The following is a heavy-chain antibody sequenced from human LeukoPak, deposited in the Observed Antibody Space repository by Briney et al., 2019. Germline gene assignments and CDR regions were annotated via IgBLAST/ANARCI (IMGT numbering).Heavy chain of an antibody. D-gene: IGHD4-17*01. J-gene: IGHJ4*02. CDR2: ISSGSSAI. V-gene: IGHV3-21*01. CDR1: GFTFTTYS. CDR3: ARGHTAVTRHFDF. Sequence: GGSLRLSCAASGFTFTTYSMTWVRQAPGKGLEWVSIISSGSSAIFSADALKGRFTISRDDAKNLLYLGMNSLRAEDTAVYYCARGHTAVTRHFDFWGQGTLVTVSS.